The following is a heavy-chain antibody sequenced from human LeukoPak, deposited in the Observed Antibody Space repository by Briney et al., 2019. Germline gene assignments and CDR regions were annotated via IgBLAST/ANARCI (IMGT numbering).Heavy chain of an antibody. CDR1: GFTFSSYW. D-gene: IGHD2-2*01. CDR2: IKKDESEK. CDR3: ARAGDIVVVPAAMRGDAFDI. Sequence: GGSLRLSCAASGFTFSSYWMSWVRQAPGRGLGGVANIKKDESEKYYVDSVKGRFTISRDNAKNSLYLQMNSLRAVDTAGYYCARAGDIVVVPAAMRGDAFDIWGQGTMVTVSS. V-gene: IGHV3-7*01. J-gene: IGHJ3*02.